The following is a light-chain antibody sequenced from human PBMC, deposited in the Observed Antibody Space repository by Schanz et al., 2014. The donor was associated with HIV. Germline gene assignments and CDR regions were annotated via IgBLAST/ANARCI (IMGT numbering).Light chain of an antibody. V-gene: IGLV2-14*03. CDR3: SSFRNTNTVV. CDR2: DVR. CDR1: SSDVGGFNY. Sequence: QSALTQPASVSGSPGQSITISCTGTSSDVGGFNYVSWYQQHPGKAPKVMIYDVRNRPSGVSNRFSGSKSGNTASLTISGLQAEDEAYYYCSSFRNTNTVVFGGGTKLTVL. J-gene: IGLJ3*02.